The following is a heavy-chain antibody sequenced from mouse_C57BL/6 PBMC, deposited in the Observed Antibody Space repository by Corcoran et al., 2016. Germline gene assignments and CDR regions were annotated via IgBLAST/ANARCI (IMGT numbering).Heavy chain of an antibody. J-gene: IGHJ4*01. D-gene: IGHD2-1*01. CDR2: IYPGSGNT. V-gene: IGHV1-84*01. Sequence: QIQLQQSGPELVKPGASVKISCKASGYTFTDYYINWVKQRPGQGLEWIGWIYPGSGNTKYNEKFKGKVTLTVDTSSSTAYMQLSSLTSEDSAVYFCARQQIYYGNPYAMDYWGQGTSVTVSS. CDR3: ARQQIYYGNPYAMDY. CDR1: GYTFTDYY.